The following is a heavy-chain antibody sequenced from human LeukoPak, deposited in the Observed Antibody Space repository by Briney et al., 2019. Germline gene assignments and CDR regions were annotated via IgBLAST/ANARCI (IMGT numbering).Heavy chain of an antibody. CDR2: IYYSGST. J-gene: IGHJ4*02. V-gene: IGHV4-59*01. Sequence: SETLSLTCTVSGGSISNYYWSWIRQPPGKGLEWIGYIYYSGSTDYSPSLKSRVTISVDTSKNQFSLKLTSVTAADTAVYYCARDRDSSGGPLVGSDYWGQGTLVTVSS. D-gene: IGHD6-19*01. CDR1: GGSISNYY. CDR3: ARDRDSSGGPLVGSDY.